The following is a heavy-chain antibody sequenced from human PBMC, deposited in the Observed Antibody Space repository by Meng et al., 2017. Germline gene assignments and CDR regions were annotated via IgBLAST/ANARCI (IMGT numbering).Heavy chain of an antibody. CDR1: GFTFSSYA. D-gene: IGHD1-26*01. V-gene: IGHV3-30*01. Sequence: GESLKISCAASGFTFSSYAMHWVRQAPGKGLEWVAVISYDGSNKYYADSVKGRFTISRDNSKNTLYLQMNSLRDEDTAVYYCARDRGMVVEYYFDYWGQGTLVTVSS. J-gene: IGHJ4*02. CDR3: ARDRGMVVEYYFDY. CDR2: ISYDGSNK.